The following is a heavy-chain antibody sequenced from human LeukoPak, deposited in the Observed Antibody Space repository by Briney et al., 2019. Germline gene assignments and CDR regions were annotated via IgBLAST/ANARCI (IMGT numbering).Heavy chain of an antibody. CDR2: VYNRGAT. V-gene: IGHV4-59*01. CDR3: ARGGGLDV. D-gene: IGHD3-16*01. J-gene: IGHJ6*02. Sequence: SETLSLTCTVSGGSITDYHWTWIRQPPGQGLEYIGYVYNRGATFYNPSLKGRVTISADTSKKQFFLKVNSMTAADTAVYYCARGGGLDVWGQGATVTVSS. CDR1: GGSITDYH.